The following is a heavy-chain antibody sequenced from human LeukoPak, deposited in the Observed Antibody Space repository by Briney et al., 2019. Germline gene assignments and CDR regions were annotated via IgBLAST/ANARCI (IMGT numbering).Heavy chain of an antibody. V-gene: IGHV3-66*01. D-gene: IGHD3-22*01. CDR3: ARGPYYCDRSLGY. CDR2: IYSGGST. J-gene: IGHJ4*02. CDR1: GFTFSSYA. Sequence: GGSLRLSCAASGFTFSSYAMSWVRQAPGKGLEWVSVIYSGGSTYYADSVKGRFTISRDSSKNTLYLQMNSLRAEDTAVYYCARGPYYCDRSLGYWGQGTLVTVSS.